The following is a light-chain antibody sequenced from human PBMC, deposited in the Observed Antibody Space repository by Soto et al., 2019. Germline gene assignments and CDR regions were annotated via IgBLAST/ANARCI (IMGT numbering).Light chain of an antibody. CDR1: QSVSSY. CDR3: QQRSNWLWT. Sequence: DIVLTRSPATLSLAPGERATLSCRASQSVSSYLAWYQQKPGQAPRLLIYDASNRATGIPARFSGSGSGTDFTLTICSLEPEDFAVYYCQQRSNWLWTFGQGTKVDIK. V-gene: IGKV3-11*01. CDR2: DAS. J-gene: IGKJ1*01.